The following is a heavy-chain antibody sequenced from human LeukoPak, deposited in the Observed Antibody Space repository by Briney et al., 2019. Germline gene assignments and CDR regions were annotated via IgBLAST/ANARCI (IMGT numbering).Heavy chain of an antibody. Sequence: GGSLRLSCAASGFTFSDYWMHWVRQAPGKGLVWVSRISSDGSRVTYADSVKGRSTISRDNAKNTLYLQMNSLRAEDTAVYYCARDGYYYDGSDSFPFDYWGQGTLVTVSS. D-gene: IGHD3-22*01. CDR1: GFTFSDYW. V-gene: IGHV3-74*01. CDR3: ARDGYYYDGSDSFPFDY. CDR2: ISSDGSRV. J-gene: IGHJ4*02.